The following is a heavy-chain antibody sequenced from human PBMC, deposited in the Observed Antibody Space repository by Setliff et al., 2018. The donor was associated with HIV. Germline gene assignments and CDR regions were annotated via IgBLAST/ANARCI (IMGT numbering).Heavy chain of an antibody. CDR2: MYYSGNT. CDR3: ARDQSDWFY. D-gene: IGHD3-3*01. CDR1: GYFISNGYY. V-gene: IGHV4-59*01. Sequence: SETLSLTCSVSGYFISNGYYWSWIRQPPGKGLEWIGYMYYSGNTNYNPSLKSRVTISVDTSKSQFSLKLNSVTAADTAVYYCARDQSDWFYWGQGTLVTVSS. J-gene: IGHJ4*02.